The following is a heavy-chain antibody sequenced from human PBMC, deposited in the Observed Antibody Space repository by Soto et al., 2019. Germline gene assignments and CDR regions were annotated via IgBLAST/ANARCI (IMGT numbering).Heavy chain of an antibody. CDR3: ARGGQMGVEY. J-gene: IGHJ4*02. CDR1: GCTFKNNC. CDR2: IDGAAATT. Sequence: LRLSFTSSGCTFKNNCRHFFRQAPGKGLVWLSRIDGAAATTNYADSVEGRFTISRDNAKNIVFLHVNGLTDEDTAVYYCARGGQMGVEYWGTRTMV. V-gene: IGHV3-74*01. D-gene: IGHD1-26*01.